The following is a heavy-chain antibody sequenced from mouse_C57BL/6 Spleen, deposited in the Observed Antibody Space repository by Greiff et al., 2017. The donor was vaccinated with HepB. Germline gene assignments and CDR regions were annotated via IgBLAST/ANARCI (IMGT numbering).Heavy chain of an antibody. J-gene: IGHJ2*01. Sequence: QVQLQQPGAELVKPGASVKMSCKASGYTFTSYWITWVKQRPGQGLEWIGDIYPGSGSTNYNEKFKSKATLTADKSSSTAYMQLSSLTSEDSAVYFCARGGKGGDYFDYWGQGTTLTVSS. V-gene: IGHV1-55*01. CDR1: GYTFTSYW. CDR3: ARGGKGGDYFDY. CDR2: IYPGSGST.